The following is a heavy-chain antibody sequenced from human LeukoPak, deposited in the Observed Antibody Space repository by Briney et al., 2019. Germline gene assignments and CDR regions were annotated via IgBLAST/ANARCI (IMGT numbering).Heavy chain of an antibody. Sequence: GASVKVSCKASGYTFTGYYMHWVRQAPGQGLEWMGWINPNSGGTNYAQKFQGRVTMTRDTSTSTAYMELSRLRSDDTAVYYCARDLSIVGAISFDYWGQGTLVTVSS. CDR3: ARDLSIVGAISFDY. CDR1: GYTFTGYY. J-gene: IGHJ4*02. V-gene: IGHV1-2*02. CDR2: INPNSGGT. D-gene: IGHD1-26*01.